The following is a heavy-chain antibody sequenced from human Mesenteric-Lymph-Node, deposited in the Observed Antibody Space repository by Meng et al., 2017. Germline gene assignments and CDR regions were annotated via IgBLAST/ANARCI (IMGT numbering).Heavy chain of an antibody. J-gene: IGHJ5*02. CDR1: GYIFTSYG. CDR2: ITTYNGKT. CDR3: IRGADWFDP. V-gene: IGHV1-18*01. Sequence: QVQVVQPGAEVKKPGASVMVSCKTSGYIFTSYGITWVRQAPGQGLEWMGWITTYNGKTNYAQKFQGRVTMMIDTPTTTAYMELRSLRSDDTAVYYCIRGADWFDPWGQGTLVTVSS.